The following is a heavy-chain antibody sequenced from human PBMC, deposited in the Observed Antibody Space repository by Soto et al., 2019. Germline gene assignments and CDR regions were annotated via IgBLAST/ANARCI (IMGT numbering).Heavy chain of an antibody. CDR1: GESFGYYY. CDR2: INHSERT. J-gene: IGHJ3*02. D-gene: IGHD3-3*01. Sequence: QVQLQQWGTGLLKPSETLSLTCGVYGESFGYYYWSWIRQPPVKGMERIGEINHSERTKYKSSLKSRVTISIDTSKPQFSLKMTSVTAADTAVYYCARWDYDFRDAFDIWGQGTMVTVSS. V-gene: IGHV4-34*01. CDR3: ARWDYDFRDAFDI.